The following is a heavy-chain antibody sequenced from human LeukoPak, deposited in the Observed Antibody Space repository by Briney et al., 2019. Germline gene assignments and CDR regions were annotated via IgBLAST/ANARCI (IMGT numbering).Heavy chain of an antibody. CDR3: ARDHREYYYDSSGYYY. D-gene: IGHD3-22*01. Sequence: PGGSLRLSCAASGFTFSSYSMNWVRQAPGKGLEWVSYISSSSSTIYYADSVKGRFTISRDNAKNSLYLQMNSLRDEDTAVYYCARDHREYYYDSSGYYYWGQGTLVTVSS. CDR1: GFTFSSYS. J-gene: IGHJ4*02. CDR2: ISSSSSTI. V-gene: IGHV3-48*02.